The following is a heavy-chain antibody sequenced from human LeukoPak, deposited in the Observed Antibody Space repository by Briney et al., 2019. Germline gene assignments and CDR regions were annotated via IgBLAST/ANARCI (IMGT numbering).Heavy chain of an antibody. J-gene: IGHJ5*02. CDR1: GGSLNSSNW. D-gene: IGHD6-19*01. CDR2: IYHSGST. CDR3: ARDRSGWYDGFDP. Sequence: SETLSLTCAVSGGSLNSSNWWSWVRQPPGKGLEWIGEIYHSGSTNYNPSLKSRVTISVDKSKNQFSLKLSSVTAADTAVYYRARDRSGWYDGFDPWGQGTLVTVSS. V-gene: IGHV4-4*02.